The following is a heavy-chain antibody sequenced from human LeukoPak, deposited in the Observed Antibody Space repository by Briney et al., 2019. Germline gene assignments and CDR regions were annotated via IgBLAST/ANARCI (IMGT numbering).Heavy chain of an antibody. D-gene: IGHD5-24*01. CDR2: ISYDGSNK. Sequence: PGGSLRLSCAASGFTFSSYGMHWVRQAPGKGLEWVAVISYDGSNKYYADSVKGRFTISRDNSKNTLHLQMNSLRAEDTAVYYCAKDKGLGLATIGSYYYGMDVWGQGTTVTVSS. J-gene: IGHJ6*02. V-gene: IGHV3-30*18. CDR1: GFTFSSYG. CDR3: AKDKGLGLATIGSYYYGMDV.